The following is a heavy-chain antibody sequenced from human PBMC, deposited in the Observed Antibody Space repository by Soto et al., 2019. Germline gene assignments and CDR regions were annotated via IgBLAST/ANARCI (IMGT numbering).Heavy chain of an antibody. V-gene: IGHV3-23*01. CDR3: AKEPAQGSGWSRFPFDY. J-gene: IGHJ4*02. Sequence: GGSLRLSCAASGFTFSSYAMSWVRQAPGKGLEWVSAISGSGGSTYYADSVKGRFTISRDNSKNTLYLQMNSLRAEDTAVYYCAKEPAQGSGWSRFPFDYWGQGTLVTVSS. D-gene: IGHD6-19*01. CDR2: ISGSGGST. CDR1: GFTFSSYA.